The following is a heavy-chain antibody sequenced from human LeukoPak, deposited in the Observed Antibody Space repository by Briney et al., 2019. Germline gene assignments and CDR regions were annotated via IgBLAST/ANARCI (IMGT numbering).Heavy chain of an antibody. J-gene: IGHJ4*02. Sequence: SETLSLTCTVSGGSISYFYWSWIRQPPGKGLEWIGEINHSGSTNYNPSLKSRVTISVDTSKNQFSLKLSSVTAADTAVYYCARARQRNYYDSSGYPIYDYWGQGTLVTVSS. D-gene: IGHD3-22*01. CDR2: INHSGST. V-gene: IGHV4-34*01. CDR3: ARARQRNYYDSSGYPIYDY. CDR1: GGSISYFY.